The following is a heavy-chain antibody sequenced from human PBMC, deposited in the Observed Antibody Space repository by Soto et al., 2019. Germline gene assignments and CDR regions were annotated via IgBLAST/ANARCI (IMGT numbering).Heavy chain of an antibody. CDR3: AKPQFSSYYYYYYGMDV. CDR2: ISYDGSNK. D-gene: IGHD6-13*01. V-gene: IGHV3-30*18. CDR1: GFTFSSYG. J-gene: IGHJ6*02. Sequence: GGSLRLSCAASGFTFSSYGMHWVRQAPGKGLEWVAVISYDGSNKYYADSVKGRFTISRDNSKNTLYLQMNSLRAEDTAVYYCAKPQFSSYYYYYYGMDVWGQGTTVTAP.